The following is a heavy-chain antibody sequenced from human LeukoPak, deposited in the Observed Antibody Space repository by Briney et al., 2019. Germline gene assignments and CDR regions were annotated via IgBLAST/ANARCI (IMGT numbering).Heavy chain of an antibody. D-gene: IGHD3-10*01. CDR3: ARGRGRLS. J-gene: IGHJ4*02. CDR2: IFYSGTT. Sequence: TLSLTFTVSGGSFSSGGYYWSWIRQHPGKGLEWIGYIFYSGTTYYNPSLKSRVTISVDTSKNQFSLKLSSVTAADTAVHYCARGRGRLSWGQGTLVTVSS. V-gene: IGHV4-31*03. CDR1: GGSFSSGGYY.